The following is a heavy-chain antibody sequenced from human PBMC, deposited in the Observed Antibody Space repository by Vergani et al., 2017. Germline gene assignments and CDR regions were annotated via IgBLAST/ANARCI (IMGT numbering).Heavy chain of an antibody. J-gene: IGHJ3*02. CDR2: ISYSGTT. CDR1: GASVNSNDYY. CDR3: ARLGYSDTSGFYSAFQI. D-gene: IGHD3-22*01. Sequence: QVKLQESGPGLVKPSETLSLTCTVSGASVNSNDYYWSWIRQPPGKGLESLGYISYSGTTYYSPSLKSRVTISLDTSKKQFFLKLNSVTAADTAVYFCARLGYSDTSGFYSAFQIWGQGTMVTVSS. V-gene: IGHV4-30-4*01.